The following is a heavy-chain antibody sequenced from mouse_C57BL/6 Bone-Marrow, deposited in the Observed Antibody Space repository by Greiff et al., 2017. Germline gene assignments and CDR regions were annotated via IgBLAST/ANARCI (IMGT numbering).Heavy chain of an antibody. Sequence: VQLKESGPELVKPGASVKMSCKASGYTFTDYYMHWVKQTPGKGLEWIGEIYPGSGNTYYNEKFKGKATLTADTSSSTAYMQLSSLTSEDSAVYCCARSDYYGSSSWYFDVWGTGTTVTVSS. CDR3: RSDYYGSSSWYFDV. D-gene: IGHD1-1*01. CDR1: YTFTDYYM. V-gene: IGHV1-83*01. CDR2: YPGSGNTY. J-gene: IGHJ1*03.